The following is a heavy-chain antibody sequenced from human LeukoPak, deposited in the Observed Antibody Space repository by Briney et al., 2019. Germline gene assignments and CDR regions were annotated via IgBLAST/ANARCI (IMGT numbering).Heavy chain of an antibody. J-gene: IGHJ6*03. CDR2: IKQDGSEK. CDR3: ARLSGYSSGWYGYYYYYMDV. CDR1: GFTLSSYW. Sequence: PGGSLRLSCAASGFTLSSYWMSWVRQAPGKGLEWVANIKQDGSEKYYVDSVKGRFTISRDNAKNSLYLQMNSLRAEDTAVYYCARLSGYSSGWYGYYYYYMDVWGKGTTVTVSS. D-gene: IGHD6-19*01. V-gene: IGHV3-7*01.